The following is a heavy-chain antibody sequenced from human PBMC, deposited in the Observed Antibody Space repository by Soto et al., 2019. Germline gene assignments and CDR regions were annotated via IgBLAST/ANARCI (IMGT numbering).Heavy chain of an antibody. V-gene: IGHV1-18*01. Sequence: QVRLVQSEAEVRKPGASVKVSCKASGYIFATYGFTWVRQAPGQGLEWMGWISGYNDNIKYAEKFEGRDTLTTDASTRSAYMELRSLRSDDTAVYYCARDWATSNGLNFDYWGQRTLVTVSS. CDR1: GYIFATYG. J-gene: IGHJ4*02. D-gene: IGHD2-8*01. CDR2: ISGYNDNI. CDR3: ARDWATSNGLNFDY.